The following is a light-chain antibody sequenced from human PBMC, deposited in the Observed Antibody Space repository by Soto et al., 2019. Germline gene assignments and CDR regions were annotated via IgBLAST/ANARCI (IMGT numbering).Light chain of an antibody. CDR3: QQYNSQRT. V-gene: IGKV1-5*03. J-gene: IGKJ1*01. CDR2: KAS. Sequence: DIQMTQSPSTLSASVGDRVTITCRASQYISSWVAWYQQKPGKAPKLLIYKASSLESGVPSRFSGSGSGTEFTLTISSLQPDDFATYYCQQYNSQRTFGQGTKVGIK. CDR1: QYISSW.